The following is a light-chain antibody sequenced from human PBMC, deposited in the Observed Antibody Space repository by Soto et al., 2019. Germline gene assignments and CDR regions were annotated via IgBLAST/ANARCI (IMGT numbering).Light chain of an antibody. Sequence: IVLTQSPGTLSLSPGERATLSCRASQSVTTQLAWYQQKPGQAPRLIIHGASSRATGVPDRITGSGSGTDFTLTISSLQSEDFVVYYCQQYNTWPITFGQGTRLEIK. CDR1: QSVTTQ. CDR2: GAS. J-gene: IGKJ5*01. CDR3: QQYNTWPIT. V-gene: IGKV3D-15*01.